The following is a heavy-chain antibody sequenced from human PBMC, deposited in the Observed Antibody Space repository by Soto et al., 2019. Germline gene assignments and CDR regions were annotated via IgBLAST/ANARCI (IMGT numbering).Heavy chain of an antibody. Sequence: LRLSCAASGFSFSRHGMHWVRQAPGKGLEWVAVISYDGSDQDYADSVKGRFSISRDNSKNTVYLQMNSLRVEDSAVYYCARDRSSTYYYYGMDLWGQGTTVTVSS. V-gene: IGHV3-30-3*01. CDR2: ISYDGSDQ. CDR1: GFSFSRHG. CDR3: ARDRSSTYYYYGMDL. D-gene: IGHD6-19*01. J-gene: IGHJ6*02.